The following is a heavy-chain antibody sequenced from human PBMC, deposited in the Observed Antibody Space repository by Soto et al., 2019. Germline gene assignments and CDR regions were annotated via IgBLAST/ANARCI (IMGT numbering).Heavy chain of an antibody. Sequence: GGSLRLSCAVSGFTFSSYSMNWVRQAPGKGLEGVSSIGGSGGYIYYADSVKGRFTISRDNTKNSLYLQMNSLRVEDTALYYCVRVGVVIPHLNWFDPWGQGTLATVSS. J-gene: IGHJ5*02. CDR2: IGGSGGYI. CDR3: VRVGVVIPHLNWFDP. D-gene: IGHD3-3*01. V-gene: IGHV3-21*01. CDR1: GFTFSSYS.